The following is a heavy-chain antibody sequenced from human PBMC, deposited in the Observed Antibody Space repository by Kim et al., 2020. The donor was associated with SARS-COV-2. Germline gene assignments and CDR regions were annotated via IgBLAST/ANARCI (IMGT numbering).Heavy chain of an antibody. Sequence: YSGSVKGRFTISRENAKNPLYLQLNSLRAGDTAVYYCARVGYSSGWDIWGQGTMVTVSS. V-gene: IGHV3-13*01. J-gene: IGHJ3*02. CDR3: ARVGYSSGWDI. D-gene: IGHD6-19*01.